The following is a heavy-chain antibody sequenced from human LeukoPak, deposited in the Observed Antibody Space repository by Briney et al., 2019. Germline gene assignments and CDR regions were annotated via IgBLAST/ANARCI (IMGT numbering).Heavy chain of an antibody. D-gene: IGHD6-6*01. CDR1: GYTFTNSG. Sequence: ASVNVSSKASGYTFTNSGLNWVRQAPGQGLEWMGWINPNTGNPTYAQGFSGRFVFSLDTSVSTTYLQISSLKAEDTAMYYCAKEGSGSSLEYWGQGTLVTVSS. V-gene: IGHV7-4-1*02. J-gene: IGHJ4*02. CDR3: AKEGSGSSLEY. CDR2: INPNTGNP.